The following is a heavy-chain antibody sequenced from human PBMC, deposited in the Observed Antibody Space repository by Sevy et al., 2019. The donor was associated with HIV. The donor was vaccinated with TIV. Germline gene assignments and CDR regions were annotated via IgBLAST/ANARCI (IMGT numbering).Heavy chain of an antibody. D-gene: IGHD3-3*01. CDR3: ARARLDYEFWSGSYFSRAPWGYKYYAMDV. V-gene: IGHV1-8*02. J-gene: IGHJ6*02. Sequence: ASVKVSCETSGYRFTDYYIHWVRQATGQGLEWMGWMNPNNGNTHYAQKFQGRVTMTRSSSANTAYMELSSLTSEDTAIYYCARARLDYEFWSGSYFSRAPWGYKYYAMDVWGQGTTVTVSS. CDR2: MNPNNGNT. CDR1: GYRFTDYY.